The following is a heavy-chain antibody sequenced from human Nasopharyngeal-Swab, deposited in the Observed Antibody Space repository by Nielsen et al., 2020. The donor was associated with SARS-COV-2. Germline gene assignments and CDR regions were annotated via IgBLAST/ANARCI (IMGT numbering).Heavy chain of an antibody. CDR1: GFTFSSYA. Sequence: GGSLRLSCAASGFTFSSYAMHWVRQAPGKGLEWAAVISYDGSNKYYADSVKGRFTISRDNSKNTLYLQMNSLSAEDTAVYYCARDWAHYYGSGALLLWWFDPWGQGTLVTVSS. V-gene: IGHV3-30-3*01. D-gene: IGHD3-10*01. CDR3: ARDWAHYYGSGALLLWWFDP. J-gene: IGHJ5*02. CDR2: ISYDGSNK.